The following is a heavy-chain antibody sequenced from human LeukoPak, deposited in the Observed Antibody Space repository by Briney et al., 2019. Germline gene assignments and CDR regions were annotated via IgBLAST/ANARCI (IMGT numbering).Heavy chain of an antibody. CDR1: GLAFSSYS. Sequence: GGSLRLSCVASGLAFSSYSMHWVRQAPGKGLEWVGVISYDGSDEYYTDSVKGRFTISRDNSKNTVYLQMNSLRVEDTAVYYCAKENRGYSSGWSDYWGQGTLVTVSS. D-gene: IGHD6-19*01. V-gene: IGHV3-30*04. J-gene: IGHJ4*02. CDR2: ISYDGSDE. CDR3: AKENRGYSSGWSDY.